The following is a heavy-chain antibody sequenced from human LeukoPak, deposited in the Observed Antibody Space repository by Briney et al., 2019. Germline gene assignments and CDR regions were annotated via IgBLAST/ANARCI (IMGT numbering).Heavy chain of an antibody. CDR2: ISWNSGSI. V-gene: IGHV3-9*01. J-gene: IGHJ6*03. CDR1: GFTFDDYA. Sequence: PGGSLRLSCAASGFTFDDYAMHWVRQAPGKGLEWVSGISWNSGSIGYEDSVKGRFTISRDNAKKSLYLQMNSLRAEDTAVYYCAKDSRSIVATNYYYYYMDVWGKGTTVTVSS. D-gene: IGHD5-12*01. CDR3: AKDSRSIVATNYYYYYMDV.